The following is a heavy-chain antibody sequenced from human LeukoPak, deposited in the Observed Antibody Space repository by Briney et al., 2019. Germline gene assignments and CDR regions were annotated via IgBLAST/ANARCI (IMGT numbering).Heavy chain of an antibody. D-gene: IGHD2-21*01. CDR1: GFTFSNYG. Sequence: PGRSLRLSCAASGFTFSNYGMHWVRQAPGKGLEWVAVISHDGSNKYYADSVKGRFTISRDNSKNTLYLQMNSLRVEDTAVYYCAKDLGGGDYYYYYMDVWGKGTTVTVSS. J-gene: IGHJ6*03. CDR3: AKDLGGGDYYYYYMDV. CDR2: ISHDGSNK. V-gene: IGHV3-30*18.